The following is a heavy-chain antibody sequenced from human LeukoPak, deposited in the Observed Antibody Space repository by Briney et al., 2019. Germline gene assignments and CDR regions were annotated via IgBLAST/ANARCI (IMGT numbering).Heavy chain of an antibody. D-gene: IGHD3-22*01. Sequence: GASVKVSCKASGGTFSSYPMSWVRQAPGKGLEWVSTISGSGGSTYYADSVKGRFTISRDNSKNTLYLQMNSLRAEDTAVYYCAKGGHITLIVVVITLLDYWGQGTLVTVSS. CDR2: ISGSGGST. CDR1: GGTFSSYP. CDR3: AKGGHITLIVVVITLLDY. V-gene: IGHV3-23*01. J-gene: IGHJ4*02.